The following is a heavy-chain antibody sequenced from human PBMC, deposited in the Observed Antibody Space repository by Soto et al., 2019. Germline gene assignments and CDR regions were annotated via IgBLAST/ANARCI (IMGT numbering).Heavy chain of an antibody. CDR2: ISSSGSTI. D-gene: IGHD3-22*01. Sequence: GGSLRLSCAASGFTFSSYEMNWVRQAPGKGLEWVSYISSSGSTIYYADSVKGRFTISRDNAKNSLYLQMNSLRAEDTAVYYCAREPTPHSSGYSFGYWGQGTLVTVSS. CDR1: GFTFSSYE. CDR3: AREPTPHSSGYSFGY. V-gene: IGHV3-48*03. J-gene: IGHJ4*02.